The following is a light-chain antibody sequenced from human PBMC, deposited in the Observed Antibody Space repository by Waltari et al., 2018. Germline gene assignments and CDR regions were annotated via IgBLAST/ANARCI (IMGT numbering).Light chain of an antibody. J-gene: IGKJ1*01. CDR1: QDIRTY. CDR3: QQYYAFPRT. V-gene: IGKV1-8*01. CDR2: AVS. Sequence: AIRVTQSPSSLSASTGDRVTITCGASQDIRTYLGWYQQKPGKAPKLLLYAVSILQSGVPSRFSGSGSGTDFALHIQNLQSEDFATYYCQQYYAFPRTFGQGTRVEV.